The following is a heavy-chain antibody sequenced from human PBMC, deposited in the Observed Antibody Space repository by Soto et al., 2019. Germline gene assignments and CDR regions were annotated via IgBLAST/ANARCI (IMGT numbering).Heavy chain of an antibody. CDR3: ARDVKALLGYCSSTSCYPNWFDP. D-gene: IGHD2-2*01. CDR1: GYTFTSYG. Sequence: QVQLVQSGAEVKKPGASVKVSCKASGYTFTSYGISWVRQAPGQGLEWMGWISAYNGNTNYAQKLQGTVTMTTDTSTSTAYMELRSLRSDDTAVYYCARDVKALLGYCSSTSCYPNWFDPWGQGTLVTVSS. J-gene: IGHJ5*02. V-gene: IGHV1-18*04. CDR2: ISAYNGNT.